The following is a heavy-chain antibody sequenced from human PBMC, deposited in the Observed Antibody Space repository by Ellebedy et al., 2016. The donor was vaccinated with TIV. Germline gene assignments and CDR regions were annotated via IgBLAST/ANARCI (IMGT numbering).Heavy chain of an antibody. CDR1: GGTFSSYA. CDR3: ARIDVYYYGMDV. J-gene: IGHJ6*02. Sequence: SVKVSCXASGGTFSSYAISWVRQAPGQGLEWMGGIIPIFGTANYAQKFQGRVTITADKSTSTAYMELSSLRSEDTAVYYCARIDVYYYGMDVWGQGTTVTVSS. D-gene: IGHD3-16*01. V-gene: IGHV1-69*06. CDR2: IIPIFGTA.